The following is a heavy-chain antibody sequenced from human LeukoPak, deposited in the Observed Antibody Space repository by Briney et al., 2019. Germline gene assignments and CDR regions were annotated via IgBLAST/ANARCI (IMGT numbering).Heavy chain of an antibody. J-gene: IGHJ3*02. CDR1: GYTFTSHG. V-gene: IGHV1-18*04. Sequence: GASVKVSCKTSGYTFTSHGINWVRQAPGQGLEWMGWISVSNGKTYYAQNLQGRVTMTTDTSTTTAYMELRSLRYDDTAVYYCARGFDIWGQGTMVTVSS. CDR3: ARGFDI. CDR2: ISVSNGKT.